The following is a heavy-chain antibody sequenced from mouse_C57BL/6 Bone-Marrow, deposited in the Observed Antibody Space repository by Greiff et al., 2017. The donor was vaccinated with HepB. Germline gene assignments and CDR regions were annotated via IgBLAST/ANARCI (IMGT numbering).Heavy chain of an antibody. J-gene: IGHJ3*01. CDR1: GYTFTSYW. CDR2: INPSSGYT. D-gene: IGHD1-1*01. Sequence: VQLQQSGAELAKPGASVKLSCKASGYTFTSYWMHWVNQRPGQGLEWIGYINPSSGYTKYNQKFKDKATLTADKSSSTDYMRLSSLTYEDSAVYYCARSREDYYGSLAWFAYGGQGTRVTVSA. V-gene: IGHV1-7*01. CDR3: ARSREDYYGSLAWFAY.